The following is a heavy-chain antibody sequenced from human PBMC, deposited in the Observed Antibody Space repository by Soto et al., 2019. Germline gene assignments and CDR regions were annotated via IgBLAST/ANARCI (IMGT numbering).Heavy chain of an antibody. V-gene: IGHV3-21*01. Sequence: GGSLRLSCAASGFTFSSYSMNWVRQAPGKGLEWVSSISSSSSYIYYADSVKGRFTISRDNAKNSLYLQMNSLRAEDTAVYYCARVPLFPSGYDYVPRYYYMDVWGKGTTVTVSS. J-gene: IGHJ6*03. CDR2: ISSSSSYI. CDR3: ARVPLFPSGYDYVPRYYYMDV. CDR1: GFTFSSYS. D-gene: IGHD5-12*01.